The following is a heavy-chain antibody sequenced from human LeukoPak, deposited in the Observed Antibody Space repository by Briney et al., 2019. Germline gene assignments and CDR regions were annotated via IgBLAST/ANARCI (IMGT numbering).Heavy chain of an antibody. D-gene: IGHD6-13*01. CDR3: ARGIGSWYYFDY. Sequence: SETLSLTCTVSGGSISSSTYYWGWIRQPAGKGLEWIGRIYTSGSTNYNPSLKSRVTMSVDTSKNQFSLKLSSVTAADTAVYYCARGIGSWYYFDYWGQGTLVTVSS. CDR1: GGSISSSTYY. CDR2: IYTSGST. J-gene: IGHJ4*02. V-gene: IGHV4-61*02.